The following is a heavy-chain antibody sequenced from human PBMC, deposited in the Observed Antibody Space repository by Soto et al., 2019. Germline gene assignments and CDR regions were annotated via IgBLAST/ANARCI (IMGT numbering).Heavy chain of an antibody. D-gene: IGHD2-21*02. Sequence: KPSETLSLTCTVSGGSISSGDYYWSWIRQPPGKGLEWIGYIYYSGSTYYNPSLKSRVTISVDTSKNQFSLKLSSVTAADTAVYYCARGQVVTAKLYFQHWGQGTLVTVSS. J-gene: IGHJ1*01. CDR1: GGSISSGDYY. CDR2: IYYSGST. CDR3: ARGQVVTAKLYFQH. V-gene: IGHV4-30-4*01.